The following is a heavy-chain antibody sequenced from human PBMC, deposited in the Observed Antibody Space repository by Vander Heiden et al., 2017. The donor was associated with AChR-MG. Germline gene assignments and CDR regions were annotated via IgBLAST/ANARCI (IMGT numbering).Heavy chain of an antibody. CDR1: GFSFHTYA. V-gene: IGHV3-30-3*01. CDR2: ISYDEFIK. CDR3: AREIRSAVTTHIDAFDL. Sequence: QVQLVESGGGVVQPGGPLRPSCAATGFSFHTYAFPWVRRAPGKGLEWVAVISYDEFIKYYADSVKGRFTISRDNSKNTLFLQMDSLRADDTAIYYCAREIRSAVTTHIDAFDLWGHGTTVTVS. J-gene: IGHJ3*01. D-gene: IGHD4-17*01.